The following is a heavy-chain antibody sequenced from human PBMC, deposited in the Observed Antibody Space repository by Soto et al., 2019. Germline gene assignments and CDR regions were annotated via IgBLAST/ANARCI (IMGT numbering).Heavy chain of an antibody. J-gene: IGHJ3*02. CDR3: ARSRAIWTDAFDI. CDR2: INPNSGGT. V-gene: IGHV1-2*04. CDR1: GYTFTGYY. Sequence: GASVKVSCKASGYTFTGYYMHWVRQAPGQGLEWMGWINPNSGGTNYAQKFQGWVTMTRDTSISTAYMELSRLRSDDTAVYYCARSRAIWTDAFDIWGQGTMVTVSS. D-gene: IGHD3-3*01.